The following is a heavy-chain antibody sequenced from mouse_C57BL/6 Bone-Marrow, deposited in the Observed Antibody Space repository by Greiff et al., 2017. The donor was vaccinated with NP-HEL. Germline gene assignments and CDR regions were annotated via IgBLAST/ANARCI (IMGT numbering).Heavy chain of an antibody. Sequence: EVKLVESGGGLVQPGGSLKLSCAASGFTFSDYYMYWVRQTPEKRLEWVAYISNGGGSTYYLDTVKGRFTISRDNAKNTLYLQMSRLKSEDTAMYYCARGGFTTVVGFDYWGQGTTLTVSS. CDR3: ARGGFTTVVGFDY. V-gene: IGHV5-12*01. D-gene: IGHD1-1*01. CDR1: GFTFSDYY. CDR2: ISNGGGST. J-gene: IGHJ2*01.